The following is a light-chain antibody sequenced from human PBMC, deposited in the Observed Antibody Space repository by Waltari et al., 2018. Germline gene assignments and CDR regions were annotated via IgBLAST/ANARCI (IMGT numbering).Light chain of an antibody. CDR2: DVT. Sequence: QSALIQPASVSGSPGQSISISCSGSRSDIGGYDYVSWYQQHPNTAPKLLIYDVTKRPSGVSDRFSGSKSGHTASLTISGLQTDDEADYYCTSYAGSSTLLFGGGTRLTVL. J-gene: IGLJ3*02. V-gene: IGLV2-14*03. CDR3: TSYAGSSTLL. CDR1: RSDIGGYDY.